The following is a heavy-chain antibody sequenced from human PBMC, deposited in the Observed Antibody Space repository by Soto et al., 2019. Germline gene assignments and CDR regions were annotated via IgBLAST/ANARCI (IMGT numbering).Heavy chain of an antibody. CDR1: GYTFTSYG. CDR2: ISAYNGNT. J-gene: IGHJ4*02. V-gene: IGHV1-18*01. CDR3: VRGVRLHFDL. Sequence: EASVEVSCKASGYTFTSYGMSWVRQAPGQGLEWMGWISAYNGNTNYAQKLQGRVTMTTDTSTSTAYMELSSLRVEATAVYYCVRGVRLHFDLWGQGTLVTVSS.